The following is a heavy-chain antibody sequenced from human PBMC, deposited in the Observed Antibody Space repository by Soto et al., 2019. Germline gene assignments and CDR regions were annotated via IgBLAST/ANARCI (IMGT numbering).Heavy chain of an antibody. CDR3: ARGQEPAAMCAFAYFDY. Sequence: QVQLVESGGGVVQPGRSLRLSCAASGFTFSSYAMHWVRQAPGKGLEWVAVISYDGSNKYYADSVKGRFTISRDNSKNTLDLQMNSLRAEDTAVYYCARGQEPAAMCAFAYFDYWGQGTLVTVSS. V-gene: IGHV3-30-3*01. J-gene: IGHJ4*02. CDR2: ISYDGSNK. CDR1: GFTFSSYA. D-gene: IGHD2-2*01.